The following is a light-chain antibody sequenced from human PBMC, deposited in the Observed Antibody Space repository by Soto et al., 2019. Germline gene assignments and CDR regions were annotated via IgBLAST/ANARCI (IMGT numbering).Light chain of an antibody. CDR3: PQFYSPVLS. V-gene: IGKV1-39*01. Sequence: DVQMTQSPSSLSASIGDRVTLTCRASQNIAEFLNWYQVKSDKGPKLLIYGTSTLQSGVQSRFSGGGSGTEFTLTTSNLHPEDFEVYYCPQFYSPVLSFGGGTRVELK. CDR1: QNIAEF. CDR2: GTS. J-gene: IGKJ4*01.